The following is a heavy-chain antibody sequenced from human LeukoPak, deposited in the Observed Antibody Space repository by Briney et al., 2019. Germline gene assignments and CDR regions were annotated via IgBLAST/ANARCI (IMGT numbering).Heavy chain of an antibody. CDR1: GYTFTGYY. D-gene: IGHD6-13*01. J-gene: IGHJ4*02. Sequence: ASVKVSCKASGYTFTGYYMHWVRRAPGQGLEWMGWINPNSGGTNYAQKFQGRVTMTRDTSISTAYMELSRLRSDDTAVYYCARLTEQQLAHFDYWGQGTLVTVSS. CDR2: INPNSGGT. CDR3: ARLTEQQLAHFDY. V-gene: IGHV1-2*02.